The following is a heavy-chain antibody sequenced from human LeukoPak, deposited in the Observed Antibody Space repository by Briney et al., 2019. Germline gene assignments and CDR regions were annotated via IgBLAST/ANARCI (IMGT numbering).Heavy chain of an antibody. CDR3: GRVHAFDI. CDR2: IRYDGSNK. Sequence: QSGGSLRLSCAASGFTLSSYSMNWVRQAPGKGLEWVAFIRYDGSNKYYADTVKGRFTISRDNSKNTLYLQMNSLRAEDTAVYYCGRVHAFDIWGQGTMVTVSS. J-gene: IGHJ3*02. D-gene: IGHD3-10*01. V-gene: IGHV3-30*02. CDR1: GFTLSSYS.